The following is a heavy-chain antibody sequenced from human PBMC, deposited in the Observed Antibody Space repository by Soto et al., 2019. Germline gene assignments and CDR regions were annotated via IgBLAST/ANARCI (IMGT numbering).Heavy chain of an antibody. CDR3: ARASVLVGVDY. D-gene: IGHD1-26*01. CDR1: GFTFSSYS. CDR2: ISSSSSTI. V-gene: IGHV3-48*01. Sequence: GGSLILSCAASGFTFSSYSMNWVRQAPGKGLEWVSYISSSSSTIYYADSVKGRFTISRDNAKNSLYLQMNSLRAEDTAVYYCARASVLVGVDYWGQGTLVTVSS. J-gene: IGHJ4*02.